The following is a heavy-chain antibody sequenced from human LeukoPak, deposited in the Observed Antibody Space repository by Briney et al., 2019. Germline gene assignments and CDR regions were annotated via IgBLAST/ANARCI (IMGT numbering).Heavy chain of an antibody. CDR3: ATGEYYYDSRGSNFQH. Sequence: GGSLRLSCAASGFTVSSNYMSWVRQAPGKGLEWVSYISSSSSTIYYADSVKGRFTISRDNAKNSLYLQMNSLRAEDTAVYYCATGEYYYDSRGSNFQHWGQGTLVTVSS. V-gene: IGHV3-48*04. D-gene: IGHD3-22*01. CDR1: GFTVSSNY. J-gene: IGHJ1*01. CDR2: ISSSSSTI.